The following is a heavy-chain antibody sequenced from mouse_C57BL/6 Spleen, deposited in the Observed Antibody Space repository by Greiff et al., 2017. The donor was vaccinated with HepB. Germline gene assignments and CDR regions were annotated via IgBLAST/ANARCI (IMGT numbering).Heavy chain of an antibody. CDR3: TRSTMVTTGFAY. V-gene: IGHV14-4*01. CDR1: GFNIKDDY. Sequence: EVQRVESGAELVRPGASVKLSCTASGFNIKDDYMHWVKQRPEQGLEWIGWIDPENGDTEYASKFQGKATITADTSSNTAYLQLSSLTSEDTAVYYCTRSTMVTTGFAYWGQGTLVTVSA. CDR2: IDPENGDT. J-gene: IGHJ3*01. D-gene: IGHD2-2*01.